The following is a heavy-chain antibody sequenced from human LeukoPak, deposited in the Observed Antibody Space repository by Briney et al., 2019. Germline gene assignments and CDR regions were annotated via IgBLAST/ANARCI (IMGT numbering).Heavy chain of an antibody. J-gene: IGHJ4*02. CDR3: AKWGYSGSYYGGFFDY. D-gene: IGHD1-26*01. CDR2: ISGSGGST. CDR1: GFTFSTYG. V-gene: IGHV3-23*01. Sequence: PPGGSLRLSCVASGFTFSTYGMSWVRQAPGKGLEWVSAISGSGGSTYYADSVKGRFTISRDNSKNTLYLQMNSLRAEDTAVYYCAKWGYSGSYYGGFFDYWGQGTLVTVSS.